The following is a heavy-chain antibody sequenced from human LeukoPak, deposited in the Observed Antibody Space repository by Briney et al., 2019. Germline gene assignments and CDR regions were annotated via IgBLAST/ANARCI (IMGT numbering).Heavy chain of an antibody. D-gene: IGHD6-6*01. V-gene: IGHV4-34*01. CDR2: INHGGSI. CDR3: AKVYSSSSRDSFDV. Sequence: SETLSLTCAAYGGPFTGYFWSWIRQPPGKGLEWIGEINHGGSINYNPFLKSRVTISRDTSKNQFSLNLYSVTAADTAVYYCAKVYSSSSRDSFDVWGPGTMVTVSS. J-gene: IGHJ3*01. CDR1: GGPFTGYF.